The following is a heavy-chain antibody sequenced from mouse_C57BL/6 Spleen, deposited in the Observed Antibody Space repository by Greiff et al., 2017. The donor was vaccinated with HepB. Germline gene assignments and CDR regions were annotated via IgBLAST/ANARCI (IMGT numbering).Heavy chain of an antibody. CDR1: GYTFTDYY. Sequence: QVQLQQSGAELVRPGASVKLSCKASGYTFTDYYINWVKQRPGQGLEWIARIYPGSGNTYYNEKFKGKATLTAEKSSSTAYMQLSSLTSEDSAVYFCARDLGAYWGQGTLVTVSA. CDR2: IYPGSGNT. D-gene: IGHD3-1*01. CDR3: ARDLGAY. V-gene: IGHV1-76*01. J-gene: IGHJ3*01.